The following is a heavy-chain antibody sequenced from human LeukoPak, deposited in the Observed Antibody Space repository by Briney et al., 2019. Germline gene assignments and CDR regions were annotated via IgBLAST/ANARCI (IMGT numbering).Heavy chain of an antibody. CDR2: ISYDGSNK. CDR1: GFTFSSYG. V-gene: IGHV3-30*03. Sequence: PGGSLRLSCAASGFTFSSYGMHWVRQAPGKGLEWVAVISYDGSNKYYADSVKGRFTISRDNSKNTLYLQMNSLRAEDTAVYYCAIRPDYWGQGTLVTVSS. J-gene: IGHJ4*02. CDR3: AIRPDY.